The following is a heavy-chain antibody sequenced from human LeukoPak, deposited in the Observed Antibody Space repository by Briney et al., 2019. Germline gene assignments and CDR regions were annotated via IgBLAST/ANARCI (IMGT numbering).Heavy chain of an antibody. J-gene: IGHJ4*02. Sequence: GGSLRLSCAASGFIVNTNYMTWVRQAPGKGLEWVASIKEDGSETYYVDSVKGRFTVSRDNAKNSLYLQMNSLRVEDTAFYYCTRDSGRFRLDYWGQGILVTVSS. CDR2: IKEDGSET. D-gene: IGHD6-19*01. V-gene: IGHV3-7*01. CDR3: TRDSGRFRLDY. CDR1: GFIVNTNY.